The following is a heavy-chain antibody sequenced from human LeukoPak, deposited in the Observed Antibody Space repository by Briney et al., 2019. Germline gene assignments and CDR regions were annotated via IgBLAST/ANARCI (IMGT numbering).Heavy chain of an antibody. V-gene: IGHV4-59*01. CDR3: ASLGPVRGANRPIDY. D-gene: IGHD3-10*01. J-gene: IGHJ4*02. Sequence: SETLSLTCTVSGGHISSYYWSWIRQPPGKGLEWIGYIYYSGSTNYNPSLKSRVTISVDTSKNQFSLKLSSVTAADTAVYYCASLGPVRGANRPIDYWGQGTLVTVSS. CDR1: GGHISSYY. CDR2: IYYSGST.